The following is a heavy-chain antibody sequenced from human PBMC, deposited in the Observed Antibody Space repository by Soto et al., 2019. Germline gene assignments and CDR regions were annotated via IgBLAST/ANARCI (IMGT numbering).Heavy chain of an antibody. V-gene: IGHV1-45*02. J-gene: IGHJ3*02. CDR2: ITPFNGNT. CDR3: ASRHGITYDFWSGSHPHDAFDI. Sequence: SVKVSCKASGYTFTCRYLHWVRQAPGQALEWMGWITPFNGNTNYAQKFQDRVTITRDRSMSTAYMELSSLRSEDTAMYYCASRHGITYDFWSGSHPHDAFDIWGQGSTVTVSS. D-gene: IGHD3-3*01. CDR1: GYTFTCRY.